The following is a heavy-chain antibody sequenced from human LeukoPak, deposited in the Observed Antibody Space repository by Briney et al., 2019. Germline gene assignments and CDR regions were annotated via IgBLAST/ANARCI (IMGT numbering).Heavy chain of an antibody. D-gene: IGHD1-26*01. CDR1: GYTFTSYD. Sequence: ASVKVSCKASGYTFTSYDIIWVRQASGQGLEWMGWMNPNSGHTVYAQKFQGRVTMTGTTSISTAYMELTSLTSEDSAVYYCARSIVGVRKRNDYWGQGTLVTVSS. CDR2: MNPNSGHT. V-gene: IGHV1-8*01. J-gene: IGHJ4*02. CDR3: ARSIVGVRKRNDY.